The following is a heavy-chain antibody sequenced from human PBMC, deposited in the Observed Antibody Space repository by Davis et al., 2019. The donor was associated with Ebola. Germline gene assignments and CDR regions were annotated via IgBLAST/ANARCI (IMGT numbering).Heavy chain of an antibody. D-gene: IGHD3-10*01. CDR2: VHSRSGI. V-gene: IGHV3-53*01. Sequence: GGSLRLSCAASGFTVSSNYMIWARQAPGKGLEWLSMVHSRSGIFYADSVRGRFTISTDTSKNMLYLQMNSLRVDDTALYYCATRGPWGQGTLVTVSS. CDR1: GFTVSSNY. CDR3: ATRGP. J-gene: IGHJ5*02.